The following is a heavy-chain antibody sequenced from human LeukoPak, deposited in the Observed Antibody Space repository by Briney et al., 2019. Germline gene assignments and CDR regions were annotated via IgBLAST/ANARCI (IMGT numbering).Heavy chain of an antibody. CDR2: IYTSGST. D-gene: IGHD2-21*01. CDR3: ARDRDVTGPYYYYMDV. V-gene: IGHV4-61*02. Sequence: SQTLSLTCTVSGGSISSGSYYWSWIRQPAGKGLEWIGRIYTSGSTNYNPSLKSRVTISVDTSKNQFSLKLSSVTAADTAVYYCARDRDVTGPYYYYMDVWGKGTTVTISS. CDR1: GGSISSGSYY. J-gene: IGHJ6*03.